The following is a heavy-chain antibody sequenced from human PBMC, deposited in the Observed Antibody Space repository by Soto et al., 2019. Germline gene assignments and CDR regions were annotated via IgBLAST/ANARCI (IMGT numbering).Heavy chain of an antibody. CDR1: GGTFSSYT. Sequence: QVQLVQSGAEVKKPGSSVKVSCKASGGTFSSYTISWVRQAPGQGLEWMGRIIPILGIANYAQKFQGRVTITADKSTSTAYMELSSLRSEDTAVYCCARAYIGGYSYGYLDYWGQGTLVTVSS. J-gene: IGHJ4*02. CDR3: ARAYIGGYSYGYLDY. V-gene: IGHV1-69*02. D-gene: IGHD5-18*01. CDR2: IIPILGIA.